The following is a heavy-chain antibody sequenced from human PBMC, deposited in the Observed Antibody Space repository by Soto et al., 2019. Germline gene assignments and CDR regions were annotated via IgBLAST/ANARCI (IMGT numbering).Heavy chain of an antibody. V-gene: IGHV4-31*03. D-gene: IGHD4-17*01. CDR2: IYYSGST. CDR1: GGSISSGGYY. J-gene: IGHJ3*02. CDR3: ARQSNYGAKDAFDI. Sequence: SETLSLTCTVSGGSISSGGYYWSWIRQHPGKGLEWIGYIYYSGSTYYNPSLKSRVTISVDTSKNQFSLQLSSVTAADTAVYYCARQSNYGAKDAFDIWGKGTMVTVSS.